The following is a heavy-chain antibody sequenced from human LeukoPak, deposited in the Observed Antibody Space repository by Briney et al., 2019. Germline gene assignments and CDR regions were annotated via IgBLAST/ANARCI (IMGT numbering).Heavy chain of an antibody. D-gene: IGHD2-21*01. J-gene: IGHJ4*02. CDR3: ARLIVVVGSFDY. CDR2: IKQDGSEK. V-gene: IGHV3-7*04. Sequence: GGSLRLSCAASGFTFSSYAMSWVRQAPGKGLEWVANIKQDGSEKYYVDSVKGRFTISRDNAKNSLYLQMNSLRAEDTAVYYCARLIVVVGSFDYWGQGTLVTVSS. CDR1: GFTFSSYA.